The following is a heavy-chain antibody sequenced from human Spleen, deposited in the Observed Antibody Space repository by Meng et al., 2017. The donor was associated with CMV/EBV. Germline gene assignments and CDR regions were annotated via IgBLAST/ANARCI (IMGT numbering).Heavy chain of an antibody. Sequence: GESLKISCAASGFTFSSYAMNWVRQAPGKGLEWVAFIRYDGTDKYYVDSVRGRFTISRDNSKNTLYLQMNRLRPEDTAVYYCAKDDTIFGVVITAVFDYWGQGTLVTVSS. J-gene: IGHJ4*02. D-gene: IGHD3-3*01. V-gene: IGHV3-30*02. CDR3: AKDDTIFGVVITAVFDY. CDR1: GFTFSSYA. CDR2: IRYDGTDK.